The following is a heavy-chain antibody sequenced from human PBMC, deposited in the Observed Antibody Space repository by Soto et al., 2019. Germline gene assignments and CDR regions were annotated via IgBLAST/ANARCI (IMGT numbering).Heavy chain of an antibody. J-gene: IGHJ2*01. CDR3: AKKGSPSGDHSNWYFDL. V-gene: IGHV3-23*01. Sequence: GSLRLSCAASGFTFRSYAMGWVRQGPGKGLEWISTIIGSGGSAYYADSVKGRFTISRDNSKNTLYLQMDSLSADDTAVYFCAKKGSPSGDHSNWYFDLWGRGTLVTVSS. CDR1: GFTFRSYA. CDR2: IIGSGGSA. D-gene: IGHD7-27*01.